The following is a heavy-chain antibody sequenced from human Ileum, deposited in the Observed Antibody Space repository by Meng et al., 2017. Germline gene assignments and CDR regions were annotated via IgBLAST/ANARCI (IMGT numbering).Heavy chain of an antibody. CDR1: GFTFSSYE. CDR2: ISSSGSTI. Sequence: GESLKISCAASGFTFSSYEMNWVRQAPGKGLEWVSYISSSGSTIYYADSVKGRFTISRDNAKNSLYLQMNSLRAEDTAVYYCARGGTYYYGSGSRYWYFDLWGHGTLVTVSS. J-gene: IGHJ2*01. D-gene: IGHD3-10*01. V-gene: IGHV3-48*03. CDR3: ARGGTYYYGSGSRYWYFDL.